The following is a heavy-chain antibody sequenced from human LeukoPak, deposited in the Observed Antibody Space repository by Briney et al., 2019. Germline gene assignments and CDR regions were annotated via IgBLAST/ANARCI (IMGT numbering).Heavy chain of an antibody. V-gene: IGHV4-59*01. Sequence: SETLSLTCTVSGGSISSYYWSWIRQPPGKGLEWIGYIYYSGSTNYNPSLKSRVTISVDTSKNQFSLKLSSVTAADTAVYYCALTGTTSRYFDYWGQGTLVTVSS. CDR1: GGSISSYY. D-gene: IGHD1-20*01. CDR3: ALTGTTSRYFDY. CDR2: IYYSGST. J-gene: IGHJ4*02.